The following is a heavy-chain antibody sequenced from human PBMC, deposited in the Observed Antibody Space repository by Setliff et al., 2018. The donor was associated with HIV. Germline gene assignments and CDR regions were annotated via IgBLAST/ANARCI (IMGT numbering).Heavy chain of an antibody. CDR1: GYLFTGYY. D-gene: IGHD2-2*01. V-gene: IGHV1-2*02. CDR2: INVNSGGT. Sequence: ASVKVSCKASGYLFTGYYMHWVRQAPGQGLEWMGWINVNSGGTKYAQKFQGRVTMTRDTSISTAYMEVSSLRSDDTAVYYCARDAVPHCSDASCYGRGAFDVWGQGTLVTVSS. J-gene: IGHJ3*01. CDR3: ARDAVPHCSDASCYGRGAFDV.